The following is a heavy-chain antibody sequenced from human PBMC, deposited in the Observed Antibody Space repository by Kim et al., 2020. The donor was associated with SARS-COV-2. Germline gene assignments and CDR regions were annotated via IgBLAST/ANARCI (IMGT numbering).Heavy chain of an antibody. Sequence: GGSLRLSCAASGFTFSRYGIHWVRRAPGKGLEWVAVISYDGRNNYYADSVKGRFTISRDNSKNTMYLQMNSLSAEDTAVYYCAKVSLGAAGGQFTLSAFDSWGHGTPVTVSS. D-gene: IGHD1-26*01. CDR2: ISYDGRNN. CDR1: GFTFSRYG. V-gene: IGHV3-30*18. J-gene: IGHJ5*01. CDR3: AKVSLGAAGGQFTLSAFDS.